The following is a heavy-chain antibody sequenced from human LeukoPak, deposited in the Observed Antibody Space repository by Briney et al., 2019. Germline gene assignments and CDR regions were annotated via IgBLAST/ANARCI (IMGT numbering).Heavy chain of an antibody. CDR2: IWYDGSNK. D-gene: IGHD3-10*01. J-gene: IGHJ4*02. CDR1: GFTFSSYG. CDR3: AREPHYYGSGPFDY. V-gene: IGHV3-33*01. Sequence: GGSLRLSCAASGFTFSSYGTHWVRQAPGKGLEWVAVIWYDGSNKYYADSVKGRFTISRDNSKNTLYLQMNSLRAEDTAVYYCAREPHYYGSGPFDYWGQGTLVTVSS.